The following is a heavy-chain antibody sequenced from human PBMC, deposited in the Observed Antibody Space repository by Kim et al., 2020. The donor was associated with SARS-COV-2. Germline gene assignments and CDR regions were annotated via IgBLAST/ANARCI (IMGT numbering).Heavy chain of an antibody. V-gene: IGHV3-9*01. D-gene: IGHD2-15*01. CDR2: SSSGGSRN. Sequence: GGSLRLSCKASGFTFSDYAMHWVRQSPEKGLEWVSGSSSGGSRNVSADYVMGRFSITRANADNYLYLQLPSHSLEDEDAVYYSTSVVRGVVAIGYWGEG. J-gene: IGHJ4*02. CDR3: STSVVRGVVAIGY. CDR1: GFTFSDYA.